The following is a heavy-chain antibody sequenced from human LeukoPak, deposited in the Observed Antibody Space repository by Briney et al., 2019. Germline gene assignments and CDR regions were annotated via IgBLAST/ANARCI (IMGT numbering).Heavy chain of an antibody. Sequence: GGSLRLSCAASGFTFDDYTMHWVRQAPGKGLEWVSLISWDGGSTYYADSVKGRFTISRDNSKNSLYLQMNSLRTGDTALYYCAKDAADIAAAGLFDYWGQGTLVTVSS. CDR3: AKDAADIAAAGLFDY. CDR2: ISWDGGST. D-gene: IGHD6-13*01. CDR1: GFTFDDYT. J-gene: IGHJ4*02. V-gene: IGHV3-43*01.